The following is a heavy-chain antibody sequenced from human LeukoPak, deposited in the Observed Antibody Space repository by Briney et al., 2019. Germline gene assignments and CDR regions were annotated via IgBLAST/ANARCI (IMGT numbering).Heavy chain of an antibody. V-gene: IGHV1-69*06. CDR1: GGTFSSYA. CDR2: IIPIFGTA. J-gene: IGHJ4*02. Sequence: SVKVSCKASGGTFSSYAISWVRQAPGQGLEWMGGIIPIFGTANYAQKFQGRVTVTADKSTSTAYMELSSLRSEDTAVYYCARDAYGKAAARGEDWGQGTLVTVSS. CDR3: ARDAYGKAAARGED. D-gene: IGHD6-25*01.